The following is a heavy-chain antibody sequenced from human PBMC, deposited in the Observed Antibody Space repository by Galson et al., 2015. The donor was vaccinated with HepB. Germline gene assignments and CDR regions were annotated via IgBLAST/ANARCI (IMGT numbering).Heavy chain of an antibody. CDR3: ATSTKWSGYFDY. Sequence: SLRLSCAVSGFTVRSHYMTWVRQAPGKGLECVSVMYAGGDTTYADSVTGRFTLSRDNSKNTVYLQMNSPRGDDTAVYYCATSTKWSGYFDYWGRGTLVTVSS. D-gene: IGHD2-15*01. CDR1: GFTVRSHY. J-gene: IGHJ4*01. CDR2: MYAGGDT. V-gene: IGHV3-53*01.